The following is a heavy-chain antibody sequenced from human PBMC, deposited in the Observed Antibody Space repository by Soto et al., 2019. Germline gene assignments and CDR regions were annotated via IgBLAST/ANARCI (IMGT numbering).Heavy chain of an antibody. CDR2: VFYTGFT. V-gene: IGHV4-39*01. D-gene: IGHD1-20*01. CDR3: ATSQKGYNWNYFDH. CDR1: GGSITNSGYY. Sequence: SETLSLTCNVSGGSITNSGYYWGWIRQPPGKGPEWIGSVFYTGFTSYNPSLESRVSVSVDTSKNQFSLKVSGVSAADTAVYYCATSQKGYNWNYFDHWGQGALVTVSS. J-gene: IGHJ4*02.